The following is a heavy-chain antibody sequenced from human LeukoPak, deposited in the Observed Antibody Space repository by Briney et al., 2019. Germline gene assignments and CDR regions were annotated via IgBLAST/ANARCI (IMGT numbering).Heavy chain of an antibody. CDR2: IKRDGSEK. CDR3: ARDGMEQWLVGFYYYMDV. D-gene: IGHD6-19*01. CDR1: GFTFSSYW. Sequence: GGSLRLSCAASGFTFSSYWMSWVRQAPGKGLEWVANIKRDGSEKYYVDSVKGRFTISRDNAKNSLYLQMNSLRAEDTAVYYCARDGMEQWLVGFYYYMDVWGKGTTVTVSS. J-gene: IGHJ6*03. V-gene: IGHV3-7*01.